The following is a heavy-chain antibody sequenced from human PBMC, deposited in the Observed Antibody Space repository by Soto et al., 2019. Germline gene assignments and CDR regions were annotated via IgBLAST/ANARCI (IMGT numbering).Heavy chain of an antibody. V-gene: IGHV3-15*01. CDR2: VKSKTDGGTT. J-gene: IGHJ4*02. Sequence: EVQLVESGGGLVKPGGSLRLSCVASRFTFTNALMTWVRQAPGKGLEWVGRVKSKTDGGTTDYGAPVKGRFTISRDDLERTLYLQMSSLKIEDTAVYYCTTGFPGRDYWGQGTLVTVSS. CDR3: TTGFPGRDY. D-gene: IGHD3-10*01. CDR1: RFTFTNAL.